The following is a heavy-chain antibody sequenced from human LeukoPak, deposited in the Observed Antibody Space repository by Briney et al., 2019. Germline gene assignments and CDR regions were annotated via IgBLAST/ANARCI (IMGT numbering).Heavy chain of an antibody. Sequence: GGSLRLSCAASRFTFSSYAMSWVRQAPGKGLEWVSAISGSGGSTYYADSVKGRFTISRDNSKNTLYLQMNSLRAEDTAVYYCAKKGGRDGYSDAFDIWGQGTMVTVSS. CDR3: AKKGGRDGYSDAFDI. CDR1: RFTFSSYA. J-gene: IGHJ3*02. D-gene: IGHD5-24*01. V-gene: IGHV3-23*01. CDR2: ISGSGGST.